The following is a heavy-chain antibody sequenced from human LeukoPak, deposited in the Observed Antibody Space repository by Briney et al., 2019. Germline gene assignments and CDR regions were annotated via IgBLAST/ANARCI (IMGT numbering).Heavy chain of an antibody. V-gene: IGHV4-59*01. CDR2: IYYSGRT. D-gene: IGHD1-1*01. CDR3: ARATGGWWFDH. J-gene: IGHJ5*02. Sequence: SETLSLTCTVSGGSMSDYYWSWVRQPPGKGLEWIGDIYYSGRTHYNPSLKSRITISVDTSKNQFFLKLRSVSAADAAVYYCARATGGWWFDHWGQGNLSPSPQ. CDR1: GGSMSDYY.